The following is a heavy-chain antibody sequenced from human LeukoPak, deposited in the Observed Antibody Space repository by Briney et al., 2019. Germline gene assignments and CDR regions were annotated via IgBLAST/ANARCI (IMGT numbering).Heavy chain of an antibody. CDR3: ARFKPYYYDSSGYSYYFDY. CDR1: GYTFTSYY. J-gene: IGHJ4*02. V-gene: IGHV1-46*01. Sequence: ASVKVSCKASGYTFTSYYMHWVRQAPGQGLEWMGIINPSGGSTSYAQKFQGRVTMTRDTSTSTVYMELSSLRSEDTAVYYCARFKPYYYDSSGYSYYFDYWGQGTLVTASS. CDR2: INPSGGST. D-gene: IGHD3-22*01.